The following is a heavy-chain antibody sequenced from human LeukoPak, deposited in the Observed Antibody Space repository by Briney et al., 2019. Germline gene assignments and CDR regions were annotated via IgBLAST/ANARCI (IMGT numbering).Heavy chain of an antibody. J-gene: IGHJ3*02. CDR3: ARRKAGGYYYGSGSYYRGAFDI. CDR1: GGSFSGYY. CDR2: INHSGST. Sequence: SETLSLTCAVYGGSFSGYYWSWIRQPPGKGLEWIGEINHSGSTNYNPSLKSRVTISVDTPKNQFSLKLSSVTAADTAVYYCARRKAGGYYYGSGSYYRGAFDIWGQGTMVTVSS. V-gene: IGHV4-34*01. D-gene: IGHD3-10*01.